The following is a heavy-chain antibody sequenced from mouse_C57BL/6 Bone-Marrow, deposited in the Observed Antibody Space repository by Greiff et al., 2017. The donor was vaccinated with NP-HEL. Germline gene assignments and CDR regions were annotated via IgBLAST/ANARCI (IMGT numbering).Heavy chain of an antibody. CDR2: IYPRSGNT. CDR3: ARSEGYAMDY. Sequence: VQLQESGAELARPGASVKLSCKASGYTFTSYGISWVKQRTGQGLEWIGEIYPRSGNTYYNEKFKGKATLTADKSSSTAYMELRSPTSEDSAVYFCARSEGYAMDYWGQGTSVTVSS. V-gene: IGHV1-81*01. J-gene: IGHJ4*01. CDR1: GYTFTSYG.